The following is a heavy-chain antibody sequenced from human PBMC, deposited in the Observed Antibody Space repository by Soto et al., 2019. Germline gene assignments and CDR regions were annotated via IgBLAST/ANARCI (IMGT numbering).Heavy chain of an antibody. Sequence: ASVKVSCKASGYTFTGYYMHWVRQAPGQGLEWMGWINPNSGGTNYAQKFQGWVTMTRDTSISTAYMELSRLRSDDTAVYYCARDSDSNRNYFDYWGQGTLVTVSS. CDR1: GYTFTGYY. V-gene: IGHV1-2*04. CDR2: INPNSGGT. CDR3: ARDSDSNRNYFDY. J-gene: IGHJ4*02.